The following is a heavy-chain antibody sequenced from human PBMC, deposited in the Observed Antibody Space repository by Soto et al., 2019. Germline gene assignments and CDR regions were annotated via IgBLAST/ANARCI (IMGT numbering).Heavy chain of an antibody. J-gene: IGHJ3*02. CDR1: GYTFTSYA. CDR3: ARVQEVSYAFDI. V-gene: IGHV1-3*01. Sequence: ASVKVSCKASGYTFTSYAMHWVRQAPGQRLEWMGWINAGNGNTKYSQKFQGRVTITRDTSASTAYMELSSLRSEDTAVYYCARVQEVSYAFDIWGQGTMVTVSS. CDR2: INAGNGNT.